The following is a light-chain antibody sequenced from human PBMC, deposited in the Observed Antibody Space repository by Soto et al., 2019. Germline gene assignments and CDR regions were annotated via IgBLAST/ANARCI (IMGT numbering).Light chain of an antibody. J-gene: IGKJ4*01. Sequence: GDRVTITCRASQSISSWLAWYQQKPGKAPKLLIYDASRLESGVPSRFSGSGSGTEFTLTISSLQPDDFASYYCQQYNSSPLTFGGGTKVEIK. CDR1: QSISSW. CDR3: QQYNSSPLT. CDR2: DAS. V-gene: IGKV1-5*01.